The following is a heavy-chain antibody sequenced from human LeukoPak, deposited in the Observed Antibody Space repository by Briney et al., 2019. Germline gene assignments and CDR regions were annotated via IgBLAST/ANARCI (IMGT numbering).Heavy chain of an antibody. CDR3: ARPLRDCSSTSCYTGDYYYYYMDV. Sequence: KPSETLSLTCTVSGGSISSYYWSWIRQPPGKGLEWIGYIYTSGSTYYNPSLKSRVTISVDTSKNQFSLKLSSVTAADTAAYYCARPLRDCSSTSCYTGDYYYYYMDVWGKGTTVTVSS. CDR1: GGSISSYY. J-gene: IGHJ6*03. D-gene: IGHD2-2*02. V-gene: IGHV4-4*09. CDR2: IYTSGST.